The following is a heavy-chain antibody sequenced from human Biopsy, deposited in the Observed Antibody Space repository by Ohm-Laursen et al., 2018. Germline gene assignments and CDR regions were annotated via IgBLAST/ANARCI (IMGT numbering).Heavy chain of an antibody. CDR1: GFTVSRNY. D-gene: IGHD3-22*01. J-gene: IGHJ3*02. Sequence: SLRLSCAASGFTVSRNYMTWVRQAPGKGLEWVSVIDSGGYTHYTDSVKGRFTISRDNSKNTLYLQMNNLSAEDTAVYYCARSTYYYESSGTRHGLDIWGQGTMVTVSS. CDR2: IDSGGYT. V-gene: IGHV3-53*01. CDR3: ARSTYYYESSGTRHGLDI.